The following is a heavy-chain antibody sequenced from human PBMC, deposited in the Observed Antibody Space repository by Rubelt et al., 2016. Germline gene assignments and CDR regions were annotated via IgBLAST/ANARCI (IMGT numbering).Heavy chain of an antibody. Sequence: VQLLESGGGLVQPGGSLRLSCAASGFTFSTYAMSWVRQAPGKGLEWIGSVFYSGRTYFHPSLESRVTISVDTSQNQFSLNLNSVTAADTVVYFCARHNGGGRGVGYWSQGTLVTVSS. D-gene: IGHD2-8*02. V-gene: IGHV4-39*01. J-gene: IGHJ4*02. CDR2: VFYSGRT. CDR3: ARHNGGGRGVGY. CDR1: GFTFSTYA.